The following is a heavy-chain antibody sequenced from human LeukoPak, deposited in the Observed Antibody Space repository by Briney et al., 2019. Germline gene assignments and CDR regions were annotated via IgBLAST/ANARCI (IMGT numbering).Heavy chain of an antibody. J-gene: IGHJ5*02. V-gene: IGHV1-18*01. Sequence: VASVKVSCKASGYTFTSYGISWVRQAPGQGLEWSGWISGYNGNTHYAKNLQGRVTMTTDTSPSTAYMGVSSLRFDDTAVYYCARDEARYSRGYYPNGFDPWGQGTLVTVSS. CDR2: ISGYNGNT. CDR1: GYTFTSYG. CDR3: ARDEARYSRGYYPNGFDP. D-gene: IGHD3-22*01.